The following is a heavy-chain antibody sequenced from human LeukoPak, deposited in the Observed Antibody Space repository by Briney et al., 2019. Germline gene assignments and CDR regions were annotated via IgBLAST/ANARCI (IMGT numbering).Heavy chain of an antibody. Sequence: SETLSLTCAVYGGSFSGYYWSWIRQPPGKGLEWIGEINHSGSTNYNPSLKSRVTISVDTSKNQFSLKLSSVTAADTAVYYCARGLRADYWGQGTLVTISS. CDR1: GGSFSGYY. J-gene: IGHJ4*02. CDR3: ARGLRADY. CDR2: INHSGST. V-gene: IGHV4-34*01.